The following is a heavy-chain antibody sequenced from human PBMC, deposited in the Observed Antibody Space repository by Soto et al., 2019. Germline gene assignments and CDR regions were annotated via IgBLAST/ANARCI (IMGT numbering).Heavy chain of an antibody. Sequence: QVQLVESGGGVVQPGRSLRLSCAASGFTFSNHGMHWVRQAPGKGLEWVSVISHDGREDYYAESVRGRFTISRDNSKNTLYLQMNSLRPEDTAVYYCTKDRSPGCGGDCHFDYGGQGSLVSVSS. D-gene: IGHD2-21*02. J-gene: IGHJ4*02. CDR3: TKDRSPGCGGDCHFDY. CDR2: ISHDGRED. CDR1: GFTFSNHG. V-gene: IGHV3-30*18.